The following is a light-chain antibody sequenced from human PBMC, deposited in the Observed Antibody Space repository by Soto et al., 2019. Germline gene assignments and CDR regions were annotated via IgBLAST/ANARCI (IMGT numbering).Light chain of an antibody. CDR2: GAS. V-gene: IGKV3-20*01. CDR1: ESVRSSY. Sequence: EIVLTQSPGTLSLSPGERATLSCRASESVRSSYLAWYRQKPGQAPRLLIYGASSRATGIPDRFSGSGSGTDFTLPISRLEPEDFAVYYCQQYGTTPLYTFGQGTKLEIK. CDR3: QQYGTTPLYT. J-gene: IGKJ2*01.